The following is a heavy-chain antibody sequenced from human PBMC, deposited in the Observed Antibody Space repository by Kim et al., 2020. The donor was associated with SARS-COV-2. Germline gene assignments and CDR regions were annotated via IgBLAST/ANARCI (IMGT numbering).Heavy chain of an antibody. CDR3: AGGRSISGVVLFDP. CDR1: ADTVSSHY. Sequence: ASVKVSCKPSADTVSSHYIYWVRQAPGQGLEWMGMISGGSTSSAQKFQGRVTMTRDTSTSTVYMELRSLRSEDTAVYYCAGGRSISGVVLFDPWGQGTLVTVSS. D-gene: IGHD3-3*01. CDR2: ISGGST. V-gene: IGHV1-46*01. J-gene: IGHJ5*02.